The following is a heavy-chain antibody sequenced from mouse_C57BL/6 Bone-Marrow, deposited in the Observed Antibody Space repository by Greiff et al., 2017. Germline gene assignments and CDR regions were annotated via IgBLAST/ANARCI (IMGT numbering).Heavy chain of an antibody. Sequence: QVQLKASGPELVKPGASVMISCKAFGYAFSRPWMIWVKLRPGKGLAWTVRIYPGDGDTNYNGKFKGKATLTADKSSSTAYMQLSSLTSEDSAVYFCARDYYGSSYYFDYWGQGTTLTVSS. J-gene: IGHJ2*01. CDR2: IYPGDGDT. CDR3: ARDYYGSSYYFDY. CDR1: GYAFSRPW. V-gene: IGHV1-82*01. D-gene: IGHD1-1*01.